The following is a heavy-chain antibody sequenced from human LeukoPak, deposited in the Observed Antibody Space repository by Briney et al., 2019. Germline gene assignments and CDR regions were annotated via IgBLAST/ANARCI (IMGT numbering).Heavy chain of an antibody. J-gene: IGHJ4*02. CDR1: GYTFTRYD. CDR3: ARGGKKRLLWFGELLSSRTFDY. CDR2: MNPNSGNT. D-gene: IGHD3-10*01. Sequence: ASVKVSCKASGYTFTRYDNNWVRQATRQRLEWVGGMNPNSGNTGYAQKFQGRVTMTRNTSISTAYMELSSLRSEDTAVYYCARGGKKRLLWFGELLSSRTFDYWGQGTLVTVSS. V-gene: IGHV1-8*01.